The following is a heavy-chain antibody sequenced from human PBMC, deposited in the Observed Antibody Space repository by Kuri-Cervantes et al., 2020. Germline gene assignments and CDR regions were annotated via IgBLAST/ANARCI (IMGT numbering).Heavy chain of an antibody. D-gene: IGHD2/OR15-2a*01. CDR3: ARHRDSTIWYYYYMDV. CDR1: GFSFSDNY. V-gene: IGHV3-11*04. Sequence: GGSLRLSCAASGFSFSDNYMTWIRQAPGKGLEWVSYISSRGNLIYYADSVKGRFTISRDNAKNSLYLQMNSLRAEDTAIYYCARHRDSTIWYYYYMDVWGKGTTVTVSS. J-gene: IGHJ6*03. CDR2: ISSRGNLI.